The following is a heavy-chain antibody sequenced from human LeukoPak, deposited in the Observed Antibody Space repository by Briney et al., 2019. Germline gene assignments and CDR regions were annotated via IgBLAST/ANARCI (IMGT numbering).Heavy chain of an antibody. CDR3: AKPTRSSRNVDPFFDY. Sequence: GRSLRLSCAASGFTFSSYGMHWVRQAPGKGLEWVAVISYDGSNKYYADSVKGRFTISRDNSKYTLYLQMNGLRAEDTAVYYCAKPTRSSRNVDPFFDYWGQGTLVTVSS. CDR2: ISYDGSNK. D-gene: IGHD2-2*01. J-gene: IGHJ4*02. V-gene: IGHV3-30*18. CDR1: GFTFSSYG.